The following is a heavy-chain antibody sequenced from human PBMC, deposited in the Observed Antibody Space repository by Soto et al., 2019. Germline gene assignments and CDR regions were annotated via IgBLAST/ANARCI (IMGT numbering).Heavy chain of an antibody. CDR3: ARRRTALDY. CDR2: IYWDDDK. CDR1: GFSLSTSGVG. D-gene: IGHD2-21*02. J-gene: IGHJ4*02. Sequence: QITLKESGPTLVKPTQTLTLTCTFSGFSLSTSGVGVGWIRQPPGKALEWLALIYWDDDKRYSPSLKSRLTITKATSKNQVVLTMTNMDPVDTATYFCARRRTALDYWGQGTLFTVSS. V-gene: IGHV2-5*02.